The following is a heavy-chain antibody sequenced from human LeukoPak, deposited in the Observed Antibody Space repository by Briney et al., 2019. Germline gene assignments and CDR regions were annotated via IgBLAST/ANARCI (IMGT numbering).Heavy chain of an antibody. V-gene: IGHV4-38-2*02. CDR2: IYYSGST. D-gene: IGHD2-15*01. J-gene: IGHJ5*02. CDR1: GYSISSGYY. Sequence: SETLSLTCSVSGYSISSGYYWDWIRQPPGKGLEWIGSIYYSGSTYYNPSLKSRVTISVDTSKNQFSLKLSSVTAADTAVYYCAREAVIVVVANWFDPWGQGTLVTVSS. CDR3: AREAVIVVVANWFDP.